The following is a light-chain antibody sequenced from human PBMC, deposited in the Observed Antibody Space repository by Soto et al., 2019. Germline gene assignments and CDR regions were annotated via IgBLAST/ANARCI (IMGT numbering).Light chain of an antibody. CDR3: QQYSSSPLT. CDR2: GAS. CDR1: QSVRSSH. Sequence: EIVLTHSPCTLSLSPVERATLSCSASQSVRSSHLAWYQQMPGQAPRLLIYGASNRATGIPDRFSGSGSGTDFTLTISRLEPEDFAVYYCQQYSSSPLTFGGGTKVDIK. V-gene: IGKV3-20*01. J-gene: IGKJ4*01.